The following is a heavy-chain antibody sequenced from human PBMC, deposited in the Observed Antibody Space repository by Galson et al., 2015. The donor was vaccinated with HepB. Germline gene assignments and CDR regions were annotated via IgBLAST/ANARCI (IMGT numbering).Heavy chain of an antibody. J-gene: IGHJ4*02. CDR2: ISSGSSST. CDR3: ARLEQWEILGPAHDY. V-gene: IGHV3-48*02. CDR1: GFTFSTYG. D-gene: IGHD1-26*01. Sequence: SLRLSCAASGFTFSTYGMNWVRQAPGKGLEWVSYISSGSSSTDYADSVKGRFTISRDNAKNSLYLQMHSLTDEDSAVYYCARLEQWEILGPAHDYWGQGTLVTVSS.